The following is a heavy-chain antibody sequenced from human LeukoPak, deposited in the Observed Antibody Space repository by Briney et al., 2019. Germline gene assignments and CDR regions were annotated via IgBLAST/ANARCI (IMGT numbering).Heavy chain of an antibody. CDR3: AKDRAGYAVNWFDP. D-gene: IGHD5-12*01. CDR1: GSFFSTYT. V-gene: IGHV3-21*01. CDR2: ISSGSRYM. J-gene: IGHJ5*02. Sequence: GGSLRLSCAASGSFFSTYTMNWVRQAPGKGPEWVSSISSGSRYMYFANSVKGRFTISRDNAKNSLYLQMNSLRAEDTAVYYCAKDRAGYAVNWFDPWGQGTLVTVSS.